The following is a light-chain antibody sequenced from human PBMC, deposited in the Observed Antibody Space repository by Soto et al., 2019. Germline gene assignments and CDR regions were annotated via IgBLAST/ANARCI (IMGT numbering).Light chain of an antibody. CDR2: DVS. Sequence: QFGLTQPASVSGSPGQSITISCTGTSSDVGGYNYVSWYQQHPGKAPKLMIYDVSNRPSGVSNRFSGSKSGNTASLTISGLQAEDEADYYCSSYTSSSLHVFGTGTKVTVL. J-gene: IGLJ1*01. CDR3: SSYTSSSLHV. CDR1: SSDVGGYNY. V-gene: IGLV2-14*03.